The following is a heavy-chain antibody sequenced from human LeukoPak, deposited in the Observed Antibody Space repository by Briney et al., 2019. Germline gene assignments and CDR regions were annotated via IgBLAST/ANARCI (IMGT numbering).Heavy chain of an antibody. CDR3: TRRDGDYADDAFDF. V-gene: IGHV5-51*01. CDR1: GYIFHHFW. Sequence: GESLKISCRGSGYIFHHFWIAWVRQMPGKGLEWMGVIYPGDSDTRYGPSFQGQVTISVDKSISTAYLQWSSLKASDTAIYYCTRRDGDYADDAFDFWGQGTMVTVSS. D-gene: IGHD4-17*01. J-gene: IGHJ3*01. CDR2: IYPGDSDT.